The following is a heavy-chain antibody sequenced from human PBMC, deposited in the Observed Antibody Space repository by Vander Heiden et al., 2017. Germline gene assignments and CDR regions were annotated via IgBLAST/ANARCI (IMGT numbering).Heavy chain of an antibody. CDR2: ISYDGSNK. CDR1: GFPFSSYA. D-gene: IGHD6-13*01. V-gene: IGHV3-30-3*01. CDR3: AREVVIAAALYYGMDV. Sequence: QVQLVESGGGVVQPGRSLRLSCAASGFPFSSYAMHWVRQAPGKGLEWVAVISYDGSNKYYADSVKGRFTISRDNSKNTLYLQMNSLRAEDTAVYYCAREVVIAAALYYGMDVWGQGTTVTVSS. J-gene: IGHJ6*02.